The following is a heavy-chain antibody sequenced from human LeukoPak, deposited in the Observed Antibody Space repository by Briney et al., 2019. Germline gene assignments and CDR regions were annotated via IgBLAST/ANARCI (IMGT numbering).Heavy chain of an antibody. Sequence: PVASVKVSCKASGGTFSSYAISWVRQAPGQGLEWMGGIIPIFGTANYAQKFQGRVTITADKSTSTAYMELSSLRSEDTAVYYCARDRESGPMVGNWFDPWGQGTLVTVSS. CDR1: GGTFSSYA. CDR2: IIPIFGTA. V-gene: IGHV1-69*06. J-gene: IGHJ5*02. CDR3: ARDRESGPMVGNWFDP. D-gene: IGHD2-8*01.